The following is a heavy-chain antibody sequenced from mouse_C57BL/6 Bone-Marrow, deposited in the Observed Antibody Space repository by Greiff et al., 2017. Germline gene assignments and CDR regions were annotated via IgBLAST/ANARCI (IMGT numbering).Heavy chain of an antibody. J-gene: IGHJ1*03. D-gene: IGHD1-1*01. CDR1: GFTFTDYY. CDR2: IRNKANGYTT. Sequence: EVQRVESGGGLVQPGGSLSLSCAASGFTFTDYYMSWVRQPPGKALEWLGFIRNKANGYTTEYSASVKGRFTISRDNSQSILYLQMNALRAEDSATYYCASPSRWYFDVWGTGTTVTVSS. CDR3: ASPSRWYFDV. V-gene: IGHV7-3*01.